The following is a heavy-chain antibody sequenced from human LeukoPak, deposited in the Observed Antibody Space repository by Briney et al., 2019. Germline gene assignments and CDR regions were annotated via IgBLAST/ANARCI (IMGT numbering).Heavy chain of an antibody. CDR3: ARSDYKYYYDSSGYSYAFDI. V-gene: IGHV4-39*07. CDR2: IYYSGST. J-gene: IGHJ3*02. D-gene: IGHD3-22*01. CDR1: GGSISSSSYY. Sequence: SETLSLTCTVSGGSISSSSYYWGWIRQPPGKGLEWIGSIYYSGSTYYNPSLKSRVTISVDTSKNQFSLKLSSVTAADTAVYYCARSDYKYYYDSSGYSYAFDIWGQGTMVTVSS.